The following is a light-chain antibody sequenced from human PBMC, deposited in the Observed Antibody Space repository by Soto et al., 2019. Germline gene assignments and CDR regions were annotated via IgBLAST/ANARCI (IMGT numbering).Light chain of an antibody. CDR2: DAS. V-gene: IGKV1-33*01. Sequence: DIQMTQSPSSLSASVGDRVTITCQASQDISNYLNWYQQKPGKAPKLLIYDASNLETGVPSRFSGRESGTDFTFTISSLQPEDIAAYYCQQYDNRPFTFGPWTKVYIK. J-gene: IGKJ3*01. CDR3: QQYDNRPFT. CDR1: QDISNY.